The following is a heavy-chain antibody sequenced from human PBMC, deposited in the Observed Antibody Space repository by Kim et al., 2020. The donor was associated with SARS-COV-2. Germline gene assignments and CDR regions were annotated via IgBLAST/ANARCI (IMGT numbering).Heavy chain of an antibody. CDR1: GGSISSGGYY. CDR3: ARGGLRGVTYNWFDP. J-gene: IGHJ5*02. Sequence: SETLSLTCTVSGGSISSGGYYWSWIRQHPGKGLEWIGYIYYSGSTYYNPSLKSRVTISVDTSKNQFSLKLSSVTAADTAVYYCARGGLRGVTYNWFDPWGQGTLVTVSS. V-gene: IGHV4-31*03. CDR2: IYYSGST. D-gene: IGHD3-10*01.